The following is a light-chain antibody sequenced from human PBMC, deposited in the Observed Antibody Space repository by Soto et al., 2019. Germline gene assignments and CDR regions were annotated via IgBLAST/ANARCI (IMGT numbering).Light chain of an antibody. V-gene: IGKV1-9*01. CDR2: GAS. Sequence: DIQLTQSPSFLSASVGHRVTITCRASQGIRSYLVWYQQRPGTAPKVLISGASRVQSGVPSRFSGSGSGTEFTLTITSLQPEDFATYYCQQHNSYPWTVGQGTKVEI. CDR3: QQHNSYPWT. J-gene: IGKJ1*01. CDR1: QGIRSY.